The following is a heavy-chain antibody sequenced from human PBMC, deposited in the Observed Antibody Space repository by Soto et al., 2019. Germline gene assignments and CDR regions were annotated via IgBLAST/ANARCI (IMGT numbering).Heavy chain of an antibody. CDR2: TYHSGNP. J-gene: IGHJ4*02. D-gene: IGHD5-18*01. Sequence: SETLSLTCTVSGGSISSSSYYWGWIRQPPGKGLEWIGHTYHSGNPYYNPSLKSRVIISVDRSKNQFSLKVRSVTAADTAVYYCARHKLGVDTAMVNLGPFDYWGQGTLVTVSS. V-gene: IGHV4-39*01. CDR3: ARHKLGVDTAMVNLGPFDY. CDR1: GGSISSSSYY.